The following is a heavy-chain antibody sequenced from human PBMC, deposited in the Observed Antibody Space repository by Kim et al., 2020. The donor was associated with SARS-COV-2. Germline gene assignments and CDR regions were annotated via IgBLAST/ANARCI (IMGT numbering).Heavy chain of an antibody. V-gene: IGHV5-51*01. CDR2: IYPGDSDT. CDR1: GYSFTSYW. CDR3: ATQLGVVNGLFDY. Sequence: GESLKISCKGSGYSFTSYWIGWVREMPGKGLEWMGIIYPGDSDTRYSPFFQGQVTISADKSISTAYLQWSSLKASDTAMYYCATQLGVVNGLFDYWGQGTLVTVSS. J-gene: IGHJ4*02. D-gene: IGHD3-3*01.